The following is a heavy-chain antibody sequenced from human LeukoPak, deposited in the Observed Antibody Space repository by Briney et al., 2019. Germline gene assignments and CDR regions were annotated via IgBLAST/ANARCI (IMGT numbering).Heavy chain of an antibody. CDR1: GYTFTDHY. CDR2: IHPGRGDT. CDR3: ARDHKWGPDY. Sequence: ASVIRSCQALGYTFTDHYFHWLRQAPGQGIEWMGWIHPGRGDTTIAQKFQGRVSLTRDMSNSTAYMELSRLTSDDTAVYYCARDHKWGPDYWGPGNLCSVSS. J-gene: IGHJ4*01. V-gene: IGHV1-2*02. D-gene: IGHD7-27*01.